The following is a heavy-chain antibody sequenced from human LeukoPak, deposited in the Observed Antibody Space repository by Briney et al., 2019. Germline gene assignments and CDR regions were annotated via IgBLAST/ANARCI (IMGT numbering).Heavy chain of an antibody. J-gene: IGHJ4*02. CDR1: GGSISSGGYY. CDR2: IYYSGST. Sequence: SETLSLTCTVSGGSISSGGYYWSWIRQHPGKGLEWIGYIYYSGSTYYNPSLKSRVTISVDTSKNQFSLKLSSVTAADTAVYYCARDRSYYGSGSYYTYYFDYWGQGTLVTVSS. D-gene: IGHD3-10*01. CDR3: ARDRSYYGSGSYYTYYFDY. V-gene: IGHV4-31*03.